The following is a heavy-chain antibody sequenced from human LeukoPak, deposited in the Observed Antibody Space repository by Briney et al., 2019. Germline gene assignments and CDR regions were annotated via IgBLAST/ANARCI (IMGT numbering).Heavy chain of an antibody. CDR3: ARDLDYYDYAFDI. V-gene: IGHV4-59*12. Sequence: SETLSLTCTVSGGSISSYYWSWIRQPPGKGLEWIGYIYYSGSTNYNPSLKSRVTISVDTSKNQFSLKLSSVTAADTAVYYCARDLDYYDYAFDIWGQGTMVTVSS. J-gene: IGHJ3*02. CDR1: GGSISSYY. D-gene: IGHD3-22*01. CDR2: IYYSGST.